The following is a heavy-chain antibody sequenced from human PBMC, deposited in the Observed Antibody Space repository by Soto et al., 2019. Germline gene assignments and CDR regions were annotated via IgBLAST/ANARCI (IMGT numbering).Heavy chain of an antibody. D-gene: IGHD2-15*01. CDR2: IIPISGTA. CDR3: ARTSEIVVVVAATQGDAFDI. CDR1: GGTFSSYA. V-gene: IGHV1-69*01. J-gene: IGHJ3*02. Sequence: QVQLVQSGAEVKKPGSSVKVSCKASGGTFSSYAISWVRQAPGQGLEWMGGIIPISGTANYAQKFQGRVTITADEATSTPYMELSSLRSEDTAVYYCARTSEIVVVVAATQGDAFDIWGQGTMVTVS.